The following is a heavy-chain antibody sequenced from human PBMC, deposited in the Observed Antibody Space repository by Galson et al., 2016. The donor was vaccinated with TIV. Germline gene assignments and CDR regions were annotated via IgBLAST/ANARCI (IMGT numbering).Heavy chain of an antibody. Sequence: SLRLSCAVSGFSLNDYGTHWVRQDPGKGLEWVAVIGYDGITKYYADSVNGRFTISRDTSTNTLSLQMDSLTGEDTAMYYCVRDSHRTARTSGMDVWGQGTTVTVSS. CDR2: IGYDGITK. J-gene: IGHJ6*02. V-gene: IGHV3-33*01. CDR3: VRDSHRTARTSGMDV. CDR1: GFSLNDYG. D-gene: IGHD1-1*01.